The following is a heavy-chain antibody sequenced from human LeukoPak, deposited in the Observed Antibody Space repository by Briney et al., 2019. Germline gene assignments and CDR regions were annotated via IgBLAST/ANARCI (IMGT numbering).Heavy chain of an antibody. CDR2: ISAYNGNT. Sequence: ASVKVSCKASGYTFTSYGINWVRQAPGQGLEWMGWISAYNGNTNYAQKFQGRVTMTTDTSTSTGYMELRSLRSDDTAVYYCARIDDILNRGYMDVWGKGTTVTISS. CDR3: ARIDDILNRGYMDV. CDR1: GYTFTSYG. V-gene: IGHV1-18*01. J-gene: IGHJ6*03. D-gene: IGHD3-9*01.